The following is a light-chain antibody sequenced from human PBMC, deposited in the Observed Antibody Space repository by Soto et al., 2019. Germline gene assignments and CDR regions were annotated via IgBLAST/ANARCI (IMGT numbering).Light chain of an antibody. Sequence: DIVMTQSPLSLPVTPGEPAYISCRSSQSLLHSSGNNYLDWYLQKPGQSPQLLIFMGSSRASGVPDRFSGSGSGTDCTLEISRVEAEDVGVYYCMQALQTPWTFGQGTQVEIK. CDR1: QSLLHSSGNNY. CDR2: MGS. CDR3: MQALQTPWT. J-gene: IGKJ1*01. V-gene: IGKV2-28*01.